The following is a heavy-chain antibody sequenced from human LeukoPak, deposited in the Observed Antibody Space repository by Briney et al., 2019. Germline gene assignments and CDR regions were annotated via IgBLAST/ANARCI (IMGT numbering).Heavy chain of an antibody. CDR3: ARYIEGVD. Sequence: ASVKVSCTASGYTFTAYYLHWVRQAPGQGLEWVGRINPNSGGTDYAQKFQGRVTVTRDTSISTAHMELSRLRSDDTAGYYCARYIEGVDCGQGTLVTVSS. CDR1: GYTFTAYY. J-gene: IGHJ4*02. CDR2: INPNSGGT. V-gene: IGHV1-2*02. D-gene: IGHD2-21*01.